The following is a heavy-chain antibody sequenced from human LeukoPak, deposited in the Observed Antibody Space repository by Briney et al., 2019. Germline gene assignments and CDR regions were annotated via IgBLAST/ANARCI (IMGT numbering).Heavy chain of an antibody. J-gene: IGHJ4*02. Sequence: SETLSLTCTVSGASINSFYWSWFRQPPGKGLEWIGYIYYSGSTNYNPSLKSRVTISVDTSKTHFSLKLSSVTAADTAVYYCARHSRTYYDILTGPYGGYFDYWGQRTLVTVSS. D-gene: IGHD3-9*01. CDR2: IYYSGST. V-gene: IGHV4-59*08. CDR1: GASINSFY. CDR3: ARHSRTYYDILTGPYGGYFDY.